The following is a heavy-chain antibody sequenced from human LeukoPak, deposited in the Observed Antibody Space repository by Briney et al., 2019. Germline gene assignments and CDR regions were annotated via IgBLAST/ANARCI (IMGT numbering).Heavy chain of an antibody. CDR1: GFTFSSYA. D-gene: IGHD3-22*01. J-gene: IGHJ6*02. V-gene: IGHV3-23*01. Sequence: GGSLRLSCAASGFTFSSYAMSWVRQAPGKGLEWVSAISGSGGSTYYADSVKGRFTISRDNSKNTLFLQMNSLRAEDTAVYYCARGSGLVVRGDAMDVWGQGTTVTVFS. CDR2: ISGSGGST. CDR3: ARGSGLVVRGDAMDV.